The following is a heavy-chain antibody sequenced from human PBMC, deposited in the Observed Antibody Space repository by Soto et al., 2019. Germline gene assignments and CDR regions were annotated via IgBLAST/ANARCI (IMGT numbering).Heavy chain of an antibody. CDR3: AREYGIGGAVFDF. J-gene: IGHJ3*01. CDR2: ISYDGSNK. CDR1: GFTFSSYA. V-gene: IGHV3-30-3*01. D-gene: IGHD2-15*01. Sequence: PGGSLRLSCAASGFTFSSYAISWVRQAPGKGLEWVAVISYDGSNKYYADSVKGRLTISRDNSKNTLYLQMNSLRAEDTAVYYCAREYGIGGAVFDFWGQGTMVTVSS.